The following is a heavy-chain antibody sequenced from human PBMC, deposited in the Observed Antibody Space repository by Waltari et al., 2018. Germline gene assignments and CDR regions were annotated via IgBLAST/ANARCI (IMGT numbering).Heavy chain of an antibody. Sequence: QVQLVQSGAEVKKPGASVKVSCKASGYTFTSSAMHWVRQAPGQRLEWMGWINAGNGNTKYSQKFQGRVTITRDTSASTAYMELSSLRSEDTAVYYCALPHSSGYYGGGYFDYWGQGTLVTVSS. CDR2: INAGNGNT. V-gene: IGHV1-3*01. D-gene: IGHD3-22*01. CDR1: GYTFTSSA. J-gene: IGHJ4*02. CDR3: ALPHSSGYYGGGYFDY.